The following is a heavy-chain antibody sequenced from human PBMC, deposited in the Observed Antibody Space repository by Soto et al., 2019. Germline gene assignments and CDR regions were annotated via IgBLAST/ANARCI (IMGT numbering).Heavy chain of an antibody. J-gene: IGHJ6*01. D-gene: IGHD3-10*01. Sequence: QVQLVQSGAEVKKPGSSVKVSCKTSGGTFRTSAISWVRQAPGQGLEWMGGIMPVFPTPDYAQKFQGRGTMTADESTGSAYMELSSVRSEDTAVYYCERDKDRQQLGGNYYYIMDVWGQGTTVTVSS. CDR2: IMPVFPTP. CDR1: GGTFRTSA. CDR3: ERDKDRQQLGGNYYYIMDV. V-gene: IGHV1-69*12.